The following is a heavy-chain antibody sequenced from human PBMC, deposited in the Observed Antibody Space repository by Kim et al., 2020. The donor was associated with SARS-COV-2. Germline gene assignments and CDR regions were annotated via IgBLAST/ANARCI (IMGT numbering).Heavy chain of an antibody. CDR3: TTDLHDYGDRDY. J-gene: IGHJ4*02. CDR2: SKSKNDGGTT. Sequence: GGSLRLSCAASGFTFSNAWMSWVRQAPGKGLEWVGRSKSKNDGGTTDYAAPVKGRFTISRDDSKNTLYLQINSLKTEDTAVYYCTTDLHDYGDRDYWGQG. V-gene: IGHV3-15*01. CDR1: GFTFSNAW. D-gene: IGHD4-17*01.